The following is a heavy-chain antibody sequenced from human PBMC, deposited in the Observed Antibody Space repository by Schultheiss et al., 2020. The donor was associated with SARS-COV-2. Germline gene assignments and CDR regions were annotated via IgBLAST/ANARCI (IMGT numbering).Heavy chain of an antibody. Sequence: GGSLRLSCAASGFTFSSYGMHWVRQAPGKGLEWVAVISYDGSNKYYADSVKGRFTISRDNSKNTLYLQMNSLRAEDTAVYYCARDSAYGSGSPEDYWGQGTLVTVSS. CDR1: GFTFSSYG. V-gene: IGHV3-30*03. D-gene: IGHD3-10*01. CDR3: ARDSAYGSGSPEDY. CDR2: ISYDGSNK. J-gene: IGHJ4*02.